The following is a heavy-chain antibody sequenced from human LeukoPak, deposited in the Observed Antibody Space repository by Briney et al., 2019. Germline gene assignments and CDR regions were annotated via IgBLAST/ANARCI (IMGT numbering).Heavy chain of an antibody. J-gene: IGHJ6*04. V-gene: IGHV3-23*01. D-gene: IGHD3-22*01. CDR2: ISGSGGST. Sequence: GGSLRLSCAASGFTFSSYAMSWVRQAPGKGLEWVSAISGSGGSTYYADSVKGRFTISRDNSKNTLYLQMNSLRAEDTAVYYCAKVDRYYYDSSGLMDVWGNGTTVTVSS. CDR3: AKVDRYYYDSSGLMDV. CDR1: GFTFSSYA.